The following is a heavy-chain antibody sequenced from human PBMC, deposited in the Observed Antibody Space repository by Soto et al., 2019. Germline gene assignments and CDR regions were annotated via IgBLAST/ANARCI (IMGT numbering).Heavy chain of an antibody. J-gene: IGHJ2*01. D-gene: IGHD4-4*01. CDR2: IYWDDDK. CDR1: GFSLTTTAEG. V-gene: IGHV2-5*02. CDR3: AHRALYRSFYWYFDV. Sequence: QITLEESGPTLVKPTQTLTLTCTFSGFSLTTTAEGVGWIRQPPGKALEWLALIYWDDDKRYSPSVKSRLTITNDTSKNQVVLTMTNMDPVDTATYYCAHRALYRSFYWYFDVWGRGTLVTVSP.